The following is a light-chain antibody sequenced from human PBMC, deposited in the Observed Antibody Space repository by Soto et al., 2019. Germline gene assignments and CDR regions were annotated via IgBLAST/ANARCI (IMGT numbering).Light chain of an antibody. Sequence: DIQMTQSPSSLSASVGDRVTITCRASQSIRSYLNWYQQRPGKAPKLLIYGASSLQSGGPSRFSGSGSGTDFTLTIRSLQPEDFLTYYGQQSYTTPWTCGQGNNVEIK. CDR3: QQSYTTPWT. CDR1: QSIRSY. J-gene: IGKJ1*01. V-gene: IGKV1-39*01. CDR2: GAS.